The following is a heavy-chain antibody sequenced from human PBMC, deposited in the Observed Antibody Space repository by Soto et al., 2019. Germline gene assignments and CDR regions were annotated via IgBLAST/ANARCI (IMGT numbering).Heavy chain of an antibody. V-gene: IGHV1-46*01. J-gene: IGHJ5*02. Sequence: QLQLVQSGAEVKKPGASVKVSCKASGYTFTSYYMHWVRQAPGQGLEWMGIINPSGGSTSYAQKFQGRVTMTRDTSTSTVYMDLSRLRSEDTAVYYCAREGLDIVVLVAATPNWFDPWGQGTLVTVSS. CDR2: INPSGGST. CDR1: GYTFTSYY. CDR3: AREGLDIVVLVAATPNWFDP. D-gene: IGHD2-15*01.